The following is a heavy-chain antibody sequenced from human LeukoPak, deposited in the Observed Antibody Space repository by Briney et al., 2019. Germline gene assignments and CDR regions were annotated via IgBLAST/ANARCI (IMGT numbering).Heavy chain of an antibody. D-gene: IGHD6-19*01. CDR2: IYPGDSDT. CDR3: ARRTFGSGWYYFDY. CDR1: GYSFATYW. J-gene: IGHJ4*02. V-gene: IGHV5-51*01. Sequence: GESLQISCKGSGYSFATYWIGWVRQMPGKGLEWMGIIYPGDSDTRYSPSFQGQVTISADKSISTAYLQWSSLKASDTAMYYCARRTFGSGWYYFDYWGQGTLVTVSS.